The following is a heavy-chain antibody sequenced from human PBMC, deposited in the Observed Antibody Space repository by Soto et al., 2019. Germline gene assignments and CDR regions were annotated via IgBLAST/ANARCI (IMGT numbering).Heavy chain of an antibody. CDR2: IYYSGST. CDR3: ARDYYDFWSGFSSSIYGMDV. CDR1: GGSISSYY. V-gene: IGHV4-59*01. D-gene: IGHD3-3*01. Sequence: PSETLSLTCTVSGGSISSYYWSWIRQPPGKGLEWIGSIYYSGSTNYNPSLKSRVTISVDRSKNQFSLKLSSVTAADTAVYYCARDYYDFWSGFSSSIYGMDVWGQGTTVTVSS. J-gene: IGHJ6*02.